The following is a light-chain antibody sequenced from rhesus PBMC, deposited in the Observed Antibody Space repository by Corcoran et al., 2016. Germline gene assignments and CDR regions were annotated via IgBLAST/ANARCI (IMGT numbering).Light chain of an antibody. V-gene: IGKV1-33*02. CDR2: AAS. Sequence: DIQMSQSPSSLSASVGDKVTITCRASQGSSNALAWYQQKPGKAPKLLFYAASSWESGVPSRFSGSRSGTDFTLPISGLQPEDFATYYFQQGFSTPLTFGGGTKVELK. CDR1: QGSSNA. CDR3: QQGFSTPLT. J-gene: IGKJ4*01.